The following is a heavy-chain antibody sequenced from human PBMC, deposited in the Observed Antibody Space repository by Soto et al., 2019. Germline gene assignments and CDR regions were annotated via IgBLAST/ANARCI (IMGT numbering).Heavy chain of an antibody. CDR2: IIPIFGTA. CDR3: ARDWGPKYYYGSGSYGTDV. Sequence: SVKVSCKASGGTFSSYAISWVRQAPGQGLEWMGGIIPIFGTANYAQKFQGRVTITADESTSTAYMELSSLRSEDTAVYYCARDWGPKYYYGSGSYGTDVWGQGTTVTVSS. J-gene: IGHJ6*02. CDR1: GGTFSSYA. V-gene: IGHV1-69*13. D-gene: IGHD3-10*01.